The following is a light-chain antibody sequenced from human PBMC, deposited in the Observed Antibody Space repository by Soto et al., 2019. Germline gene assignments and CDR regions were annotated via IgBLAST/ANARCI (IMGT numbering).Light chain of an antibody. Sequence: QSALTQPASMSGSPGQSITISCTGTSSDIGGYNYISWYQQLPGKAPKFIIYDVRNRPSGVSNRFSGSRSGNTASLTISGLQAEDEADYYCSSYTSGSTVIFGGGTQLTVL. CDR2: DVR. V-gene: IGLV2-14*01. CDR1: SSDIGGYNY. CDR3: SSYTSGSTVI. J-gene: IGLJ2*01.